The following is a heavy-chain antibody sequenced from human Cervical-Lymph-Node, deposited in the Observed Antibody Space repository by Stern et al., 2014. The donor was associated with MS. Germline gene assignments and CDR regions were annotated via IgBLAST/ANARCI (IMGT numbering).Heavy chain of an antibody. CDR3: ASAYSSSHYYFDY. Sequence: VQLVESGGGVVQPGRSLRLSCAASGFSFSRYAMHWVRQAPGKGLEWVALIWYDGSNPYYADSGPDRFTISRENFKNTLYLQMNSLRAEDTAVYYCASAYSSSHYYFDYWGQGTRVTVSS. D-gene: IGHD6-13*01. CDR2: IWYDGSNP. CDR1: GFSFSRYA. J-gene: IGHJ4*02. V-gene: IGHV3-33*01.